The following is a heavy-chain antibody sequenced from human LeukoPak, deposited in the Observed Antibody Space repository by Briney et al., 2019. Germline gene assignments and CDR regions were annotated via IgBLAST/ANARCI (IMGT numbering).Heavy chain of an antibody. CDR1: GFTFNTYT. J-gene: IGHJ4*02. D-gene: IGHD3-22*01. CDR3: ARGSTYYGSSGQVPFDY. CDR2: ISGSSGII. V-gene: IGHV3-48*01. Sequence: PGGSLRLSCAASGFTFNTYTMNWVRQAAGKGLEWVSYISGSSGIIDYADSVRGRFTISRDNAKNSLYLQMNSLRAEDTAVYYCARGSTYYGSSGQVPFDYWGQGTLVTVSS.